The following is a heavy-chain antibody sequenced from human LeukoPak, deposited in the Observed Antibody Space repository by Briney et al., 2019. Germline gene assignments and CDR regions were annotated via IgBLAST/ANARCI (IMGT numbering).Heavy chain of an antibody. V-gene: IGHV4-59*01. CDR3: ARKTSGVAAYDY. Sequence: SETLSLTCTVSGGSISSYYWSWIRQPPGKGLEWLGYIYSSGSTNYNPSLKSRVTISVDTSKNQFSLKLSSVTAADTAVYYCARKTSGVAAYDYWGQGTLVTVSS. J-gene: IGHJ4*02. D-gene: IGHD2-15*01. CDR1: GGSISSYY. CDR2: IYSSGST.